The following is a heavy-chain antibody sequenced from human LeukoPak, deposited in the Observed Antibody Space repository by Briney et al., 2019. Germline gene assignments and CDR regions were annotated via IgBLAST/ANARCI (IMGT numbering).Heavy chain of an antibody. CDR1: GYTFTSYD. CDR2: MNPNSGNT. D-gene: IGHD2-8*01. Sequence: ASVKVSCKASGYTFTSYDINWVRQATGQGLGWMGWMNPNSGNTGYAQKFQGRVTMTRNTSISTAYVELSSLRSEDTAVYYCARGGDIVLMVYADYYGMDVWGQGTTVTVSS. J-gene: IGHJ6*02. V-gene: IGHV1-8*01. CDR3: ARGGDIVLMVYADYYGMDV.